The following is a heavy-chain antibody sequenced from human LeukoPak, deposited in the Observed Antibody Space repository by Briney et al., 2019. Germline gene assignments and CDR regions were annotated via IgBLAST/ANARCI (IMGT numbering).Heavy chain of an antibody. Sequence: GGSLRLSCAASGFTFSSYSMNWVRQAPGKGLEWVSYISSSSTIYYADSVKGRFTISRDNAKNSLYLQMNSLRAEDTAVYYCARERGRWGMATGFDYWGQGTLVTVSS. V-gene: IGHV3-48*01. CDR3: ARERGRWGMATGFDY. CDR1: GFTFSSYS. CDR2: ISSSSTI. J-gene: IGHJ4*02. D-gene: IGHD5-24*01.